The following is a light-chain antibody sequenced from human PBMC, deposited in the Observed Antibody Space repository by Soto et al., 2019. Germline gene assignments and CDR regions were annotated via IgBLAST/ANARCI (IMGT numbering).Light chain of an antibody. CDR3: QQYNNWPRA. CDR2: GAS. V-gene: IGKV3-15*01. J-gene: IGKJ1*01. Sequence: EIVMTQSPATLSVSPGERATLSCRASQSVSSNLAWYQQNPGQAPRILIYGASTRATGIPARFSGSGSGTEFTLTISSLQSEDFAVYYWQQYNNWPRAFGQGTKVEIK. CDR1: QSVSSN.